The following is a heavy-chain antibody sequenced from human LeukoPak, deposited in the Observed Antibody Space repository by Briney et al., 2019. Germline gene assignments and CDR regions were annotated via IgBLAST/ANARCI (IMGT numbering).Heavy chain of an antibody. V-gene: IGHV1-69-2*01. CDR2: VDPEDGET. Sequence: ASVKVSCKASGYTFTEYYMHWVQQAPGKGLEWMGRVDPEDGETKYAEKFQGRVTIFADTSTDTAYPELSSLRFEDTAVYYCSPVGYSYGPGGDYWGQGTLVTVS. CDR3: SPVGYSYGPGGDY. D-gene: IGHD5-18*01. CDR1: GYTFTEYY. J-gene: IGHJ4*02.